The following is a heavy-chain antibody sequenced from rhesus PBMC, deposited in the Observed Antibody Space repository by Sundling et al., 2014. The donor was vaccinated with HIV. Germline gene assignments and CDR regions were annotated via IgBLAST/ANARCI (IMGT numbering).Heavy chain of an antibody. Sequence: QVQLQESGPGVVKPSETLSLTCAVSGGSISDSYRWSWIRQPPGKGLEWIGYIYGSSTSTNYNPSLKSRVTISKDTSKNQFSLKLSSVTAADTAVYYCARDPGGYYFDFWGQGVLVTVSS. CDR1: GGSISDSYR. D-gene: IGHD3-22*01. J-gene: IGHJ4*01. V-gene: IGHV4S10*01. CDR2: IYGSSTST. CDR3: ARDPGGYYFDF.